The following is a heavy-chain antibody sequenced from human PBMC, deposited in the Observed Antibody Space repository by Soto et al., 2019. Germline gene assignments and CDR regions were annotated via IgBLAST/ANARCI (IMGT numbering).Heavy chain of an antibody. J-gene: IGHJ4*02. D-gene: IGHD1-26*01. Sequence: QVQLAESGGGLVKSGGSLTLSCSTSGFFFTDSCMSWIRETPGKGLEWVSYISPRGDVTHYVDSVQGRFTLSRDNHKISLVLQMSSLTADATSVYYGARQLARRVGTASHRGQGTRVSVAP. V-gene: IGHV3-11*01. CDR3: ARQLARRVGTASH. CDR2: ISPRGDVT. CDR1: GFFFTDSC.